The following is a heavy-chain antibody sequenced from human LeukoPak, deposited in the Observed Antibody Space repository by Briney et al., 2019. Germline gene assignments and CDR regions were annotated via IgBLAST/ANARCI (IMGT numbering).Heavy chain of an antibody. CDR1: GFTFSSYA. Sequence: GSLRLSCAASGFTFSSYAMSWVRQAPGKGLEWVSAISGSGGSTYYADSVKGRFTISRDNSKNTLYLQMNSLRAEDTAVYYCAKAVAVAGHGEYWGQGTLVTVSS. V-gene: IGHV3-23*01. D-gene: IGHD6-19*01. J-gene: IGHJ4*02. CDR2: ISGSGGST. CDR3: AKAVAVAGHGEY.